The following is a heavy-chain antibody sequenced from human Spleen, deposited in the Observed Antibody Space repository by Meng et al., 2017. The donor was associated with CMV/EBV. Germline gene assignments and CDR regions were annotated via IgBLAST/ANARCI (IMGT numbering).Heavy chain of an antibody. J-gene: IGHJ4*02. CDR1: FSFSSHA. CDR2: ISGRGDTT. CDR3: AKDRGDVVVKIPYYFDY. Sequence: FSFSSHAMSWVRQAPGKGLEWVSTISGRGDTTYYADSVQGRFTISRDNSKNTLFLQLNSLRAEDTAVYYCAKDRGDVVVKIPYYFDYWGQGTLVTVSS. D-gene: IGHD2-21*01. V-gene: IGHV3-23*01.